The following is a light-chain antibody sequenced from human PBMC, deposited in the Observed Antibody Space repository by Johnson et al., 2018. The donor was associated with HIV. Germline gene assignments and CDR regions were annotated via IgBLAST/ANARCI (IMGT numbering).Light chain of an antibody. CDR2: EDN. Sequence: QPVLTQPPSVSAAPGQKVTISCSGSRTNIGNNFVSWYQQLPGTAPKLLIYEDNKRPSGIPDRFSGSRYGTSATLGITGLQTGDEADYSCATWGSGPDSEGIFGTGTKVTVL. J-gene: IGLJ1*01. CDR3: ATWGSGPDSEGI. V-gene: IGLV1-51*02. CDR1: RTNIGNNF.